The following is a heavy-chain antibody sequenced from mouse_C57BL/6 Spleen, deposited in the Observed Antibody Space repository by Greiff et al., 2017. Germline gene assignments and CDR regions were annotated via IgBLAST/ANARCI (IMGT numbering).Heavy chain of an antibody. CDR3: ARDYGSSPFDY. CDR1: GYTFTSYW. CDR2: IYPSDSET. Sequence: VQLQQPGAELVRPGSSVKLSCKASGYTFTSYWMDWVKQRPGQGLEWIGNIYPSDSETHYNQKFKDKATLTVDKSSSTAYMQLSSLTSEDSAVYDCARDYGSSPFDYWSQGTTLTVSS. D-gene: IGHD1-1*01. J-gene: IGHJ2*01. V-gene: IGHV1-61*01.